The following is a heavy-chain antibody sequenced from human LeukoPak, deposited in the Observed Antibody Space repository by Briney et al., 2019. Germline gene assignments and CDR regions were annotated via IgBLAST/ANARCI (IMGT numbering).Heavy chain of an antibody. Sequence: GASVKVSCKASGYTFTGYYMHWVRQAPGQGLEWMGWINPNSGGTNYAQKFQGRVTMTRDTSISTAYMDLSGLRSDDTAVYYCARGPMYSASYNYWGQGTLVTVSS. CDR1: GYTFTGYY. V-gene: IGHV1-2*02. D-gene: IGHD1-26*01. CDR3: ARGPMYSASYNY. J-gene: IGHJ4*02. CDR2: INPNSGGT.